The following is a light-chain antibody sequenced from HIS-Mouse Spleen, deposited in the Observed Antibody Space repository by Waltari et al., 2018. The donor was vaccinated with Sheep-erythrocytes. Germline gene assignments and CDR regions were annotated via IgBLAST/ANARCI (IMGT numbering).Light chain of an antibody. CDR3: CSYAGSYNHV. V-gene: IGLV2-11*01. Sequence: QSALTQPRSVSGSPGQSVTISCTGTSSDVGGYNYVSWYQQHPGKAPKLMIHDVSKRPSGVPDRFSGSTSGNTASLTISGLQAEDEADYYCCSYAGSYNHVFATGTKVTVL. J-gene: IGLJ1*01. CDR1: SSDVGGYNY. CDR2: DVS.